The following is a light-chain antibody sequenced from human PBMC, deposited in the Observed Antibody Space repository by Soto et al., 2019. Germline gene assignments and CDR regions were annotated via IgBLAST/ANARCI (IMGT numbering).Light chain of an antibody. J-gene: IGKJ1*01. CDR3: QQFGSLGT. CDR1: HTVSSSF. V-gene: IGKV3-20*01. Sequence: EVVLTQSPGTLSLSPGERATLSCSTSHTVSSSFLAWYQQKPGQAPRLLMFDASNRATDIPDRFSGSGSGTDFTLTTGRLEPEDFAVYYCQQFGSLGTFGQGTKVEIK. CDR2: DAS.